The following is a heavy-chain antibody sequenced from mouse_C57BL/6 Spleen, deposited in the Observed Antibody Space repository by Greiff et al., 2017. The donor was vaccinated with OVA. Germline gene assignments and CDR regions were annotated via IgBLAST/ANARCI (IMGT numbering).Heavy chain of an antibody. J-gene: IGHJ1*03. CDR1: GFTFSSYA. V-gene: IGHV5-4*01. CDR3: ARECDYEGYFDV. D-gene: IGHD2-4*01. CDR2: ISDGGSYT. Sequence: EVMLVESGGGLVKPGGSLKLSCAASGFTFSSYAMSWVRQTPEKRLEWVATISDGGSYTYYPDNVKGRFTISRDNAKNNLYLQMSHLKSEDTAMYYCARECDYEGYFDVWGTGTTVTVSS.